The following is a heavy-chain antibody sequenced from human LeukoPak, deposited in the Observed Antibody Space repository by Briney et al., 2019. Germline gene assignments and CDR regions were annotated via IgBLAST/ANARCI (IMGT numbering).Heavy chain of an antibody. CDR2: MSPNNGNT. CDR3: AREDQPLDRNYFDY. J-gene: IGHJ4*02. V-gene: IGHV1-8*01. D-gene: IGHD1-1*01. Sequence: ASVKVSCKTSGYTFTNYDINWVRQATGQGLEWLGWMSPNNGNTGYAQKFQGRVTMTRDTSTSTVYMELSSLRSEDTAVYYCAREDQPLDRNYFDYWGQGTLVTVSS. CDR1: GYTFTNYD.